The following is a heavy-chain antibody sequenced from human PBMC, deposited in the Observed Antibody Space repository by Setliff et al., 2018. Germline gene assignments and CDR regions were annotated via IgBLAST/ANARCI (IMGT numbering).Heavy chain of an antibody. CDR2: INHSGTT. J-gene: IGHJ4*02. D-gene: IGHD3-16*01. Sequence: SETLSLTCIVSGDSISSYYWTWIRQPPGKGLEWIGEINHSGTTNYNESLKSRVAIFIDTSRNHFSLSLTSVTAADTAMYYCARDEGGFLQLDHWGLGNLVTVSS. CDR1: GDSISSYY. CDR3: ARDEGGFLQLDH. V-gene: IGHV4-34*09.